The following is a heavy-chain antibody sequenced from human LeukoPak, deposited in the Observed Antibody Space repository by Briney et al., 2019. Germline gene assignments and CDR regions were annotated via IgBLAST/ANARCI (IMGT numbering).Heavy chain of an antibody. CDR1: GFTFSSYS. Sequence: GGSLRLSCAASGFTFSSYSMNWVRQAPGKGLEWVSSISSSSSYIYYADSVEGRFTISRDNAKNSLYLQMNSLRAEDTAVYYCARGGPVVTAILGYWGQGTLVTVSS. J-gene: IGHJ4*02. CDR3: ARGGPVVTAILGY. D-gene: IGHD2-21*02. V-gene: IGHV3-21*01. CDR2: ISSSSSYI.